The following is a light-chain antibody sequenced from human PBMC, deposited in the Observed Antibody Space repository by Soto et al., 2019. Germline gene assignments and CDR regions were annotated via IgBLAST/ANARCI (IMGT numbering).Light chain of an antibody. CDR2: FAS. CDR1: QSVSNN. Sequence: EIVMTQSPATLSVSPGERATLSCRASQSVSNNLAWYQQKPGQAPRLLIYFASTRATGIPARFSGSGSETEFPLTISRLQSEDFAVYYCQHYNKWPLTFGGGTKVETK. CDR3: QHYNKWPLT. J-gene: IGKJ4*01. V-gene: IGKV3-15*01.